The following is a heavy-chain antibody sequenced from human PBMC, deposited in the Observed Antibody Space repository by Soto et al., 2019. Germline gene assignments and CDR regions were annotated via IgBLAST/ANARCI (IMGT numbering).Heavy chain of an antibody. J-gene: IGHJ6*02. CDR3: VRDSLVIGGATIYYYGMDV. D-gene: IGHD1-26*01. V-gene: IGHV1-18*01. Sequence: ASVKVSCKASGYTFTSYGISWVRQAPGQGLEWMGWISAYNGNTNYAQKLQGRVTMTTDTSTSTAYMELRSLRSDDTAVYYCVRDSLVIGGATIYYYGMDVWGQGTTVTVSS. CDR1: GYTFTSYG. CDR2: ISAYNGNT.